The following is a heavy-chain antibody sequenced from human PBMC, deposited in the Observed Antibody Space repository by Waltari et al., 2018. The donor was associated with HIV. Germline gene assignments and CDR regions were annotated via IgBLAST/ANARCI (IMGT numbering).Heavy chain of an antibody. V-gene: IGHV4-59*01. CDR3: ARGGCVNGVCYRGLLDS. J-gene: IGHJ4*02. CDR2: VAYSGST. CDR1: GGSISNYW. Sequence: QVQLQESGPGLGKPSGTLSLTCTVSGGSISNYWWSLIRQPPGEGLEWVGCVAYSGSTDYNPSLKSRVTISVDTSKNQFSLKLSSVTAADTAVYYCARGGCVNGVCYRGLLDSWGQGTLVTVSS. D-gene: IGHD2-8*01.